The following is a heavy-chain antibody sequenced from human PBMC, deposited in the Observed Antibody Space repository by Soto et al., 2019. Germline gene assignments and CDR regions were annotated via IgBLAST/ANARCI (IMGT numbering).Heavy chain of an antibody. CDR3: ASVIGAATAFDY. J-gene: IGHJ4*02. Sequence: ASVKVSCKASGYTFTSYYMHWVRQAPGQGLEWMGIINPSGGSTSYAQKFQGRVTMTRDTSTSTVYMELSSLRSEDTAVYYCASVIGAATAFDYWGQGTLVTVSS. CDR2: INPSGGST. CDR1: GYTFTSYY. D-gene: IGHD6-25*01. V-gene: IGHV1-46*01.